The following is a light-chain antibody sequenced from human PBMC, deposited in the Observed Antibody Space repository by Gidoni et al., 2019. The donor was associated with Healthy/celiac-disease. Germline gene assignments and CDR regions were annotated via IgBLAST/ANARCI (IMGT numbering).Light chain of an antibody. J-gene: IGLJ2*01. V-gene: IGLV3-1*01. CDR3: QAWDSSTDVV. Sequence: SYELTQPPSVSVSPGQTASITCAGDKLGDKYACWYQQKPGQSPMLVIYQDSKRPSGIPEQFSGSNSGNTATLTISGTQAMDEADYYCQAWDSSTDVVFGGGTKLTVL. CDR2: QDS. CDR1: KLGDKY.